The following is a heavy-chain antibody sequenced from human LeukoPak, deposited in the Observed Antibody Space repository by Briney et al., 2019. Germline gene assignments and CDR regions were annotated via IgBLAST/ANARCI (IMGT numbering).Heavy chain of an antibody. CDR3: EKDGRGWLVDY. D-gene: IGHD6-19*01. V-gene: IGHV3-64D*06. CDR1: GFTFSTYA. Sequence: GGSLRLSCSASGFTFSTYAMHWVRQAPGKGLEYVSAISSNGNNTYYADSVKGRFTISRDNSKNTLYLQMTSLRTEDTAVYYCEKDGRGWLVDYWGQGTLVTVSS. J-gene: IGHJ4*02. CDR2: ISSNGNNT.